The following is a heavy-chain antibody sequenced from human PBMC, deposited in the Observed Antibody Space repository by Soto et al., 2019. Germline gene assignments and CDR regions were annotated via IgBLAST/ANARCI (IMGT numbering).Heavy chain of an antibody. V-gene: IGHV3-23*01. CDR3: AKGEGYSYGYSYDY. Sequence: EVQLLESGGGLVQPGGSLRLSCAASGFTFSSYAMSWVRQAPGKGLEWVSAISGSGGSTYYADSVKGRFTISRDNPKNTLYLQMNSLRAEDTAVYYCAKGEGYSYGYSYDYWGQGTLVTV. CDR2: ISGSGGST. CDR1: GFTFSSYA. D-gene: IGHD5-18*01. J-gene: IGHJ4*02.